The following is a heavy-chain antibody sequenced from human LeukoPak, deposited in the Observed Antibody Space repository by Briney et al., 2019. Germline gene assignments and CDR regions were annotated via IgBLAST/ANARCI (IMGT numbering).Heavy chain of an antibody. J-gene: IGHJ4*02. Sequence: SQTLSLTCAISGDSVSSNSAAWNWIRQSPSRGLEWLGRTYYRSKWYNDYAVSVKSRITINPDTSKNQFSLQLNSVTPEDTAVYYCARESSGGNYYGSGRCFDYWGQGTLVTVSS. CDR1: GDSVSSNSAA. CDR3: ARESSGGNYYGSGRCFDY. D-gene: IGHD3-10*01. V-gene: IGHV6-1*01. CDR2: TYYRSKWYN.